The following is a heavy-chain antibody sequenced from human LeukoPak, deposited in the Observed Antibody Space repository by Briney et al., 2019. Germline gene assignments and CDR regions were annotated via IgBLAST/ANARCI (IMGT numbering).Heavy chain of an antibody. CDR2: ISGSGGST. CDR1: GFTFSNFA. Sequence: GGSLRLSCVVSGFTFSNFAMSWVRQAPGKGLECVSTISGSGGSTYYADSVKGRFTVSRDNSKNTLFLQVNSLRAEDTAVYYCAKDLITIVRGVIISGDYWGQGTLVTVSS. CDR3: AKDLITIVRGVIISGDY. J-gene: IGHJ4*02. D-gene: IGHD3-10*01. V-gene: IGHV3-23*01.